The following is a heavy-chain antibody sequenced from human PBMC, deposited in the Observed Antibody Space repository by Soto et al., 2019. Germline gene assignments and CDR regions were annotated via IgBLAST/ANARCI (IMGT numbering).Heavy chain of an antibody. CDR3: VRDGTKTLRDWFDP. CDR1: GASISGYY. J-gene: IGHJ5*02. V-gene: IGHV4-4*07. Sequence: WETLSLTCTVSGASISGYYWSWIRKSAGKGLEWIGRIYATGTTDYNPSLKSRVMMSVDTSKKQFSLKLRSVTAADTAVYYCVRDGTKTLRDWFDPWGQGISVTVSS. CDR2: IYATGTT. D-gene: IGHD1-1*01.